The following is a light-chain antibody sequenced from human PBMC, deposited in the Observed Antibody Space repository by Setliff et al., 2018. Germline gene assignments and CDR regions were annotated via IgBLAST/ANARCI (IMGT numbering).Light chain of an antibody. J-gene: IGLJ1*01. CDR3: CSYAGSYTSLYV. CDR2: DVS. CDR1: SSDVGDYNY. Sequence: QSALTQPASVSGSPGQSITISCTGTSSDVGDYNYVSWYQQHPGKAPKLMIYDVSNRPSGVSNRFSGSKSGNTASLTISGLQAEDEADYYCCSYAGSYTSLYVFGTGTKVTVL. V-gene: IGLV2-14*03.